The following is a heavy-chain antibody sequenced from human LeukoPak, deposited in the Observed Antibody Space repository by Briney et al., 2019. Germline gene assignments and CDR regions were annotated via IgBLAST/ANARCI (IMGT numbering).Heavy chain of an antibody. Sequence: GGSLRLSCVASGFTFNNYTMRWVRQAPGKGLEWVSAVSGSGDSTYYADSVKGRFTISRDNSKNTLYLQMNSLRVEDTAVYYCTKPDCPSTSCYTLDYWGQGILVTVSS. CDR3: TKPDCPSTSCYTLDY. CDR1: GFTFNNYT. V-gene: IGHV3-23*01. CDR2: VSGSGDST. J-gene: IGHJ4*02. D-gene: IGHD2-2*02.